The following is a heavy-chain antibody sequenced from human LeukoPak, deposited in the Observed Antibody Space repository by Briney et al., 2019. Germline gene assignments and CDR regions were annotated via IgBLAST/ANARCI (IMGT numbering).Heavy chain of an antibody. CDR2: ISWNSGSI. V-gene: IGHV3-9*01. J-gene: IGHJ4*02. CDR3: AKGSQQLVSVYFDY. D-gene: IGHD6-6*01. Sequence: GGSLRLSCAASGFTFDDYAMHWVRQAPGKGLEWVSGISWNSGSIGYADSVKGRFTISRDNAKNSLYLQMNSLRAEDTALYYCAKGSQQLVSVYFDYWGQGTLVTVSS. CDR1: GFTFDDYA.